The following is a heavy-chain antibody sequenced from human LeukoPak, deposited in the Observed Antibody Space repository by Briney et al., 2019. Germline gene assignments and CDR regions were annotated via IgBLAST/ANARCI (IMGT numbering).Heavy chain of an antibody. Sequence: TGGSLRLSCAASGFTFSSYAMHWVRQAPGKGLEWVAVISYDGSNKYYADSVKGRFTISRDNSKNTLYLQMNSLRAEDTAVYYCARLGYSLYYYYYYGMDVWGQGTTVTVSS. D-gene: IGHD5-18*01. CDR1: GFTFSSYA. V-gene: IGHV3-30-3*01. CDR2: ISYDGSNK. J-gene: IGHJ6*02. CDR3: ARLGYSLYYYYYYGMDV.